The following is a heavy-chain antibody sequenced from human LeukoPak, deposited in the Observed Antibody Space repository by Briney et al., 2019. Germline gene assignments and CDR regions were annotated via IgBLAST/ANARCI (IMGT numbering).Heavy chain of an antibody. J-gene: IGHJ6*03. CDR3: ARAGFWSGYDYYMDV. V-gene: IGHV3-21*01. D-gene: IGHD3-3*01. CDR1: GLTFSSYS. Sequence: GGSLRLSCAASGLTFSSYSMNWVRQAPGKGLEWVSTIGSSSSYIYYAASVKGRFTISRDNAKNSLYLQMNSLRAEDTAVYYCARAGFWSGYDYYMDVWGKGTTVTVSS. CDR2: IGSSSSYI.